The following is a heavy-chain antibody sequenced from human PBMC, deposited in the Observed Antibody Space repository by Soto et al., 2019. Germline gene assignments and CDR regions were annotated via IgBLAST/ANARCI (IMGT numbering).Heavy chain of an antibody. D-gene: IGHD6-13*01. CDR2: MNPNSGNT. Sequence: ASVKVSCKASGYTFTSYDINWVRQATGQGLEWMGWMNPNSGNTGYAQKFQGRVTMTRNTSISTAYMELSSLRSEDTAVYYCARAPPPLYSSSWYYTPANWFDPWGQGTLVTVSS. J-gene: IGHJ5*02. CDR3: ARAPPPLYSSSWYYTPANWFDP. CDR1: GYTFTSYD. V-gene: IGHV1-8*01.